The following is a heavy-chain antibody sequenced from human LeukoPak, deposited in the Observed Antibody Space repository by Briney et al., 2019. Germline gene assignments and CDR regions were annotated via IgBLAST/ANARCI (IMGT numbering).Heavy chain of an antibody. CDR3: ARLTHRSYYYGSGSRIDY. Sequence: PSETLSLTCAVYGGSFSGYYWSWIRQPPGKGREWIGEINHSGSTNYHPSLTSRVTISVDTSKNQFSLKLSSVTAADTGVYYCARLTHRSYYYGSGSRIDYWGQGTLVTVSS. V-gene: IGHV4-34*01. CDR2: INHSGST. J-gene: IGHJ4*02. D-gene: IGHD3-10*01. CDR1: GGSFSGYY.